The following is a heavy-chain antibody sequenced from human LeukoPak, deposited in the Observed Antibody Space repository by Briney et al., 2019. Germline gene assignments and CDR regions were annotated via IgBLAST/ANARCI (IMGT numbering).Heavy chain of an antibody. CDR1: GYTFAGYY. J-gene: IGHJ5*02. V-gene: IGHV1-2*02. D-gene: IGHD6-13*01. Sequence: ASVKVSCKASGYTFAGYYMHWVRQAPGQGLEWMGWINPNSGGTNYAQKFQGRVTMTRDTSIGTAYMELSSLRSDDTAVYYCARDPGSSILIPPTWGQGTLVTVSS. CDR3: ARDPGSSILIPPT. CDR2: INPNSGGT.